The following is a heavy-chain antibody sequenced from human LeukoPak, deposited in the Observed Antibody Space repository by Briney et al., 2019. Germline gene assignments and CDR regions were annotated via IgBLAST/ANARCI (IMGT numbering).Heavy chain of an antibody. Sequence: PGGSLRFFCAASGFSVNNNYMSWVRQAPGQGLERVSVIHTGGSTHYADSVKGRFIISRDNSKNTVYLQMNCLRADDSAVYFCARRAGALYYYDTSGPFDHWGRGTLVTVSS. CDR1: GFSVNNNY. D-gene: IGHD3-22*01. CDR3: ARRAGALYYYDTSGPFDH. J-gene: IGHJ4*02. V-gene: IGHV3-53*01. CDR2: IHTGGST.